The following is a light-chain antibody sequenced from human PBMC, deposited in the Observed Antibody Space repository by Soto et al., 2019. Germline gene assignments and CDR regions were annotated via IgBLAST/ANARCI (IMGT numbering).Light chain of an antibody. J-gene: IGKJ2*01. CDR1: QSISTY. V-gene: IGKV1-39*01. CDR3: QQRYTIPYT. CDR2: AAS. Sequence: DIQMTQSPSSLPASVGDRVTLTCRASQSISTYLNWYQQKPGKAPKLLIYAASSLQSGVPSRLSGSGSGTDFTLTISRPQPEDFATYYCQQRYTIPYTFGQGTKREIK.